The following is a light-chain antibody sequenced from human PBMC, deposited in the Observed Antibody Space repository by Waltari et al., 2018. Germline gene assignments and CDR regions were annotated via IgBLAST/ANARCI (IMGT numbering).Light chain of an antibody. V-gene: IGKV3-20*01. CDR1: QSVSRT. CDR2: GAS. Sequence: EIVLTQSPGTLSLSPGERATLSCRASQSVSRTLAWYQQKPGQAPKLLIYGASIRATGIPDRFTGSGSGTDFSLTISRVEAEDVGTYYCMQATQWPLTFGQGTKVEIK. CDR3: MQATQWPLT. J-gene: IGKJ1*01.